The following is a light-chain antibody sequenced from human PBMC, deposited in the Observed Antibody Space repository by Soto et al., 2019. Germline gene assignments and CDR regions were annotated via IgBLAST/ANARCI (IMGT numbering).Light chain of an antibody. V-gene: IGKV1-39*01. Sequence: DLQMTQSPSSLSASVGDRVTITCRASQTINSYLNWYQQKPGKAPKLLIYAASSLQSGVPSRFSGSGSGTDFALTISSLQPEDVATYYCQQSYNTPMTFGQGTKVEIK. CDR3: QQSYNTPMT. J-gene: IGKJ1*01. CDR1: QTINSY. CDR2: AAS.